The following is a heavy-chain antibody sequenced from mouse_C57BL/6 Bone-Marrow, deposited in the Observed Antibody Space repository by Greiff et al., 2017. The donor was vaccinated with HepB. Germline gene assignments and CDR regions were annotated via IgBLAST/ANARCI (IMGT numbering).Heavy chain of an antibody. V-gene: IGHV1-26*01. CDR3: ARSPLCGSSYELGSY. J-gene: IGHJ2*01. Sequence: EVQLQQSGPELVKPGASVKISCKASGYTFTDYYMNWVKQSHGKSLEWIGDINPNNGGTSYNQKFKGKATLTVDKSSSTAYMELRSLTSEDSAVYYCARSPLCGSSYELGSYWGQGTTLTVSS. CDR2: INPNNGGT. D-gene: IGHD1-1*01. CDR1: GYTFTDYY.